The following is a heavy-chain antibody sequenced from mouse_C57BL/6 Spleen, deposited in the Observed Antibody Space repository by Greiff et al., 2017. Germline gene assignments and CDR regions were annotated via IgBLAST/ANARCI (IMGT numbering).Heavy chain of an antibody. J-gene: IGHJ3*01. D-gene: IGHD2-1*01. CDR1: GYSFTSYY. CDR3: AREEVWGNYVWFAY. Sequence: QVQLQQSGPELVKPGASVKISCKASGYSFTSYYIHWVKQRPGQGLEWIGWIYPGSGNTKYNEKFKGKATLTADTSSSTAYMQLSSLTSEDSAVYYCAREEVWGNYVWFAYWGQGTLVTVSA. V-gene: IGHV1-66*01. CDR2: IYPGSGNT.